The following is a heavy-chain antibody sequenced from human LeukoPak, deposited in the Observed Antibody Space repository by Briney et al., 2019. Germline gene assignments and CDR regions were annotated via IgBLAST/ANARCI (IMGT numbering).Heavy chain of an antibody. CDR3: ARGRAGRIADAFDI. V-gene: IGHV1-69*13. CDR1: GGTFSSYA. Sequence: ASVKVSCKASGGTFSSYAISWVRQAPGQGLEWMGGIIPIFGTANYAQKFQGRVTITADESTSTAYMELSSLRSEDTAVYYCARGRAGRIADAFDIWGQGTMVTVSS. J-gene: IGHJ3*02. D-gene: IGHD5-24*01. CDR2: IIPIFGTA.